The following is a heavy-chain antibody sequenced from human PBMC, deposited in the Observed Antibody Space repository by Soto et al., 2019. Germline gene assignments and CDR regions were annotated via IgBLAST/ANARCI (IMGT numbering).Heavy chain of an antibody. CDR3: AMIDCVWGSYSGGDY. V-gene: IGHV3-30*03. Sequence: QVQVVESGGGVVQPGRSLRLSCAVSGFSFNSYGMHWVRQAPGKGLEWVAVISHDGSDKYYADSVKGRFTISRDNSKNTLYLQMNSLRPEDTALYYCAMIDCVWGSYSGGDYWGQGTLVTVSS. D-gene: IGHD3-16*01. J-gene: IGHJ4*02. CDR2: ISHDGSDK. CDR1: GFSFNSYG.